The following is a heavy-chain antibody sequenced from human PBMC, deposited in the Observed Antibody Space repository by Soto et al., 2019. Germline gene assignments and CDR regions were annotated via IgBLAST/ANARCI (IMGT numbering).Heavy chain of an antibody. V-gene: IGHV4-59*11. D-gene: IGHD3-9*01. J-gene: IGHJ4*02. CDR2: VYDSGSS. Sequence: SETRSRTCPVSGGSIGGHYWGCIRQPPGGGLDWIGYVYDSGSSTSNPSLKSRVTMSADTSKNQLSLKVRSVTAADTAVYYCARVGERWQYFDWFYYFDSWGQGALVNV. CDR1: GGSIGGHY. CDR3: ARVGERWQYFDWFYYFDS.